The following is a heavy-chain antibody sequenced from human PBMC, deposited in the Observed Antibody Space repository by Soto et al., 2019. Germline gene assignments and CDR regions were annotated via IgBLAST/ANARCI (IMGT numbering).Heavy chain of an antibody. CDR3: ARHRRSISGTNWFDP. J-gene: IGHJ5*02. CDR2: IYYTGST. CDR1: GGSIRSTSYY. Sequence: ASETLSLTCTVSGGSIRSTSYYWGWIRQPPGKGLEYIGSIYYTGSTYYNPSPRSRVSISGDTSKNQFSLKLSSVTAADTAVYFCARHRRSISGTNWFDPWGQGALVTVSS. V-gene: IGHV4-39*01. D-gene: IGHD1-7*01.